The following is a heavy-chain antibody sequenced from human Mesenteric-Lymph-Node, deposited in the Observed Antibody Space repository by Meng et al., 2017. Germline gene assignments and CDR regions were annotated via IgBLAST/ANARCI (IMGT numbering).Heavy chain of an antibody. V-gene: IGHV3-72*01. Sequence: EVQLVESGGCFVQPGGSLRLSFAASGFTFTDHYMDWVRQAPGKGLEWVGRITNTPNRYPTNYAASVKGRFTISRDDSKNSLYLEMNSLKIEDTAVYYCARDTSTSLDYRGQGALVTVSS. CDR2: ITNTPNRYPT. CDR3: ARDTSTSLDY. CDR1: GFTFTDHY. D-gene: IGHD2/OR15-2a*01. J-gene: IGHJ4*02.